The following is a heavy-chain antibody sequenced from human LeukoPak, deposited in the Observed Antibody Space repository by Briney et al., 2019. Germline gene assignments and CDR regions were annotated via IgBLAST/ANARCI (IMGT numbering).Heavy chain of an antibody. V-gene: IGHV3-23*01. J-gene: IGHJ4*02. CDR1: GFPFSSYP. D-gene: IGHD3-16*02. CDR3: AKNRGFRGVIVVPPLDF. CDR2: ISSSAGKT. Sequence: PGGSLTLSCAASGFPFSSYPMSWVRQAPGKGLEWVSSISSSAGKTYYADSVKGRFTISRDYSKNTLYLQMNSLRAEDTAIYYCAKNRGFRGVIVVPPLDFWGQGTLVTVSS.